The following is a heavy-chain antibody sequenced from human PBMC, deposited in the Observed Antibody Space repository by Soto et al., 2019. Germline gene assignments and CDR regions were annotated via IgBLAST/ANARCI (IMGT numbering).Heavy chain of an antibody. CDR1: GYTFTSYG. D-gene: IGHD3-10*01. CDR3: AADGPSGYYYYYGMDV. CDR2: ISAYNGNT. Sequence: GASVKVSCKASGYTFTSYGISCVRQAPGQGLEWMGWISAYNGNTNYAQKFQERVTITRDMSTSTAYMELSSLRSEDTAVYYCAADGPSGYYYYYGMDVWGQGTTVTVSS. J-gene: IGHJ6*02. V-gene: IGHV1-18*01.